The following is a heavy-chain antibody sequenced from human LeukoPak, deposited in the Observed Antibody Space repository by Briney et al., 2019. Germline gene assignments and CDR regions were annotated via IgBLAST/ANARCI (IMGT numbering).Heavy chain of an antibody. V-gene: IGHV3-23*01. J-gene: IGHJ4*02. D-gene: IGHD1-7*01. CDR2: ISGSDNNT. Sequence: GGSLRLSCAASGFTFSSYAMSWVRQAPGKGLEWVSGISGSDNNTYYPDSVKGRFTISRDNSKNTLYLQMNSLRAEDTAVYYCAKDPWNYEGGFKYWGQGTLVTVSS. CDR3: AKDPWNYEGGFKY. CDR1: GFTFSSYA.